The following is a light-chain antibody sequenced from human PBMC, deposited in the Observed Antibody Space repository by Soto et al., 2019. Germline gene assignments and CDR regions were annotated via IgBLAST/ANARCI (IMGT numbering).Light chain of an antibody. J-gene: IGKJ1*01. CDR3: QHYNSYSEA. CDR1: QGISSY. CDR2: AAS. Sequence: AIRMTQSPSSLSASTGDRVTITCRASQGISSYLAWYQQKPGKAPKLLIYAASTLQSGVPSRFSGSGSGTEFTLTISSLQPDDFATYYCQHYNSYSEAFGQGGKVDIK. V-gene: IGKV1-8*01.